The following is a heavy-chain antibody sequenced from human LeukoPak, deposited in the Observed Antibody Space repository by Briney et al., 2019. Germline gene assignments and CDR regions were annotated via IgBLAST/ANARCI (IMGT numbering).Heavy chain of an antibody. Sequence: PGGSLRLSCAGSGFSFSSYSMDWVRQAPGKGLEWVSSISSSSSFIYYADSVKGRFTISRDNAKNSLYLQMNSLRAEDTAVYYCARAGPGAYYYDSSGYVIPLPDYWGQGTLVTVSS. CDR3: ARAGPGAYYYDSSGYVIPLPDY. V-gene: IGHV3-21*01. CDR2: ISSSSSFI. CDR1: GFSFSSYS. D-gene: IGHD3-22*01. J-gene: IGHJ4*02.